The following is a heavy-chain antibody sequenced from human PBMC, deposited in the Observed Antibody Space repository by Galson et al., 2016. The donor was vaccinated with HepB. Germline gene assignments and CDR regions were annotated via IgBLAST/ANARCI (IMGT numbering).Heavy chain of an antibody. Sequence: SLRLSCAASGFTFSGYWMTWVRQAPGKGLEWVANMNQDGSARKYVDSVKGRFSISRDNSKNTLYLEMSSLRVEDTAVYYCARDTNIGLGTWIDHWGRGNLVMVSS. J-gene: IGHJ4*02. CDR3: ARDTNIGLGTWIDH. CDR1: GFTFSGYW. D-gene: IGHD1-1*01. V-gene: IGHV3-7*01. CDR2: MNQDGSAR.